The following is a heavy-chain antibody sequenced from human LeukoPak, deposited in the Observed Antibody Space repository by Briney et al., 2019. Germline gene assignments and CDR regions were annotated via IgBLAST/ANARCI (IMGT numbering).Heavy chain of an antibody. CDR1: GFTFDDYA. CDR2: ISWNSGSI. CDR3: ARDSGYSYGYGGGADY. V-gene: IGHV3-9*01. Sequence: GGSLRLSCAASGFTFDDYAMHWVRQAPGKGLEWVSGISWNSGSIGYADSVKGRFTISRDNAKNSLYLQMNSLRAEDTAVYYCARDSGYSYGYGGGADYWGQGTLVTVSS. D-gene: IGHD5-18*01. J-gene: IGHJ4*02.